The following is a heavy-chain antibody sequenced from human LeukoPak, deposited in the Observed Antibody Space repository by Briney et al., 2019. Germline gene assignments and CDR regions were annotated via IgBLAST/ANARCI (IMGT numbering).Heavy chain of an antibody. CDR2: IYSGDTT. CDR3: AKGGYSYGFLFDY. D-gene: IGHD5-18*01. CDR1: GLVVNNNY. Sequence: PGGSLRLSCAASGLVVNNNYMSWVRQAPGKGLEWVSLIYSGDTTYYTDSVKGRFTISRDNSKNTLYLQMNSLRAEDTAVYYCAKGGYSYGFLFDYWGQGTLVTVSS. V-gene: IGHV3-53*01. J-gene: IGHJ4*02.